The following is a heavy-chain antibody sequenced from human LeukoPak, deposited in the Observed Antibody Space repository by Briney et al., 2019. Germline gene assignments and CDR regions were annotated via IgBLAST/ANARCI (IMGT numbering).Heavy chain of an antibody. CDR3: ARASVNLVEWLFQAYYFGY. Sequence: PRRSLRLSCAASGFTFTSYSMNWVRHAPGKGLEWVSSISSSISYIYYADSVKGRFTISRDTAKNSMYLQMNSLRAEDTAVYYCARASVNLVEWLFQAYYFGYWGQGTLVTVSS. CDR2: ISSSISYI. V-gene: IGHV3-21*01. CDR1: GFTFTSYS. J-gene: IGHJ4*02. D-gene: IGHD3-3*01.